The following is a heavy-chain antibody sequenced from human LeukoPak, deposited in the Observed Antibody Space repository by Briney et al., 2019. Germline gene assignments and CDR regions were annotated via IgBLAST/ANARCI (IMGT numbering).Heavy chain of an antibody. CDR1: GFTFSDYY. V-gene: IGHV3-53*01. D-gene: IGHD6-19*01. J-gene: IGHJ6*02. CDR2: IYSGGST. Sequence: PGGSLRLSCAASGFTFSDYYMSWVRQAPGKGLEWVSVIYSGGSTYYADSVKGRFTISRDNSKNTLYLQMNSLRAEDTAVYYCARELTVVAGTIYYYYGMDVWGQGTTVTVSS. CDR3: ARELTVVAGTIYYYYGMDV.